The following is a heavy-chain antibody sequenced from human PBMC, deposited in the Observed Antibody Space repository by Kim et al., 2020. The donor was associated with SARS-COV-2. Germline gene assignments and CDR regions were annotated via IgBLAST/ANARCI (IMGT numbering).Heavy chain of an antibody. CDR3: ARVSYYDSSGYYSDYYYYGMDV. D-gene: IGHD3-22*01. Sequence: GGSLRLSCAASGFTFSSYAMHWVRQAPGKGLEWVAVISYDGSNKYYADSVKGRFTISRDNSKNTLYLQMNSLRAEDTAVYYCARVSYYDSSGYYSDYYYYGMDVWGQGTTVTVSS. CDR2: ISYDGSNK. J-gene: IGHJ6*02. V-gene: IGHV3-30-3*01. CDR1: GFTFSSYA.